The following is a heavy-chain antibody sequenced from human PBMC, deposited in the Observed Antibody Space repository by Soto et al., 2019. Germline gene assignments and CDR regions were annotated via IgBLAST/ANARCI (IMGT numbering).Heavy chain of an antibody. D-gene: IGHD5-18*01. CDR1: GYTFTSYD. CDR2: MNPNSGNT. Sequence: QVQLVQSGAEVKTPGASVKVSCKASGYTFTSYDINWVRQATGHGLEWMGWMNPNSGNTGYAQKFQGRVTMTRNTSISTAYMELSSLRSEDTDVYYCARVRYSDAMGVDYWGQGTLVTVSS. J-gene: IGHJ4*02. CDR3: ARVRYSDAMGVDY. V-gene: IGHV1-8*01.